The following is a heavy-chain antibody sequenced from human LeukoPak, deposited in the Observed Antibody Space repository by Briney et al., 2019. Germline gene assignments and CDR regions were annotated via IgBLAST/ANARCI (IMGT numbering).Heavy chain of an antibody. J-gene: IGHJ6*02. Sequence: SETLSLTCTVSGGCMNSYYWSWIRQPPGKGLEWIGYIYYSGSTNYNPSLKSRVTISVDTSKNQFSLKLSSVTAADTAVYYCARAIVIPAAMSQYFFYYGMDVWGQGTTVTVSS. CDR3: ARAIVIPAAMSQYFFYYGMDV. CDR1: GGCMNSYY. CDR2: IYYSGST. D-gene: IGHD2-2*01. V-gene: IGHV4-59*01.